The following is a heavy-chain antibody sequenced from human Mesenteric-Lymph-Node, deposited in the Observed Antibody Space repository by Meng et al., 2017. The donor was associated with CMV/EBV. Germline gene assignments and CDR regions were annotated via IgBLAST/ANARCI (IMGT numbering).Heavy chain of an antibody. CDR2: IRYDGSNK. Sequence: GGSLRLSCAASGFTFSSYGMHWVRQAPGKGLEWVAFIRYDGSNKYYADSVKGRFTISRDNSKNTLYLQMNSLRAEDTAVYYCVRESGRREPNYYYYGMDVWGQGTTVTVSS. D-gene: IGHD1-14*01. J-gene: IGHJ6*02. CDR3: VRESGRREPNYYYYGMDV. V-gene: IGHV3-30*02. CDR1: GFTFSSYG.